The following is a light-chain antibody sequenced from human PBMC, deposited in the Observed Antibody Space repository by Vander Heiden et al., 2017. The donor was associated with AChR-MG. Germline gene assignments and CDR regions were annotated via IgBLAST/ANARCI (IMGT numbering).Light chain of an antibody. Sequence: TVVTQEPSLTVSPGETVPLTCASSTGTVPSGYYPTCFPQQPRQAPMSLISNTNNRHAWTPARFSGSRLGGKPALTVSRVQPEEEEEYYCLLYKAGTQPNWVFGGGTKLTVL. CDR3: LLYKAGTQPNWV. J-gene: IGLJ3*02. V-gene: IGLV7-43*01. CDR2: NTN. CDR1: TGTVPSGYY.